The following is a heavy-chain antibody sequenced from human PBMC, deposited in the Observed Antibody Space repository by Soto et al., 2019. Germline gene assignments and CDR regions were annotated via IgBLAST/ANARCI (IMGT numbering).Heavy chain of an antibody. CDR2: IYYSGST. CDR3: ARQDYDFWSGHRTIQYGMDV. J-gene: IGHJ6*02. D-gene: IGHD3-3*01. Sequence: TLSLTCTVSGGSISSGGYYWSWIRQHPGKGLEWIGYIYYSGSTYYNPSLKSRVTISVDTSKNQFSLKLSSVTAADTAVYYCARQDYDFWSGHRTIQYGMDVWGQGTTVTVSS. CDR1: GGSISSGGYY. V-gene: IGHV4-31*03.